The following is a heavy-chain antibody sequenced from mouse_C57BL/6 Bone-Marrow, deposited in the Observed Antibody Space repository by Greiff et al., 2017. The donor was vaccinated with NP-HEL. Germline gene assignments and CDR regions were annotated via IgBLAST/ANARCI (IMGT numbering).Heavy chain of an antibody. Sequence: VQLQESGAELVRPGASVTLSCKASGYTFTDYEMHWVKQTPVHGLEWIGAIDPETGGTAYNQKFKGKAILTADKSTSTAYMELRSLTSEDSAVYYCTRLEGPYWGQGTTLTVSS. CDR3: TRLEGPY. D-gene: IGHD3-3*01. CDR2: IDPETGGT. J-gene: IGHJ2*01. V-gene: IGHV1-15*01. CDR1: GYTFTDYE.